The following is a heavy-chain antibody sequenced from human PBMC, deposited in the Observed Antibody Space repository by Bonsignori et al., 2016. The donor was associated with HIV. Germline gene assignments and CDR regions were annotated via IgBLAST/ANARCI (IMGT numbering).Heavy chain of an antibody. CDR2: IYRSGNT. V-gene: IGHV4-38-2*01. J-gene: IGHJ4*02. Sequence: PGKGLEWIGSIYRSGNTYYEPSLKSRVTISVDTSKNQFSLNLSSVTAADTAVYYCARLWGTFGFDYWGQGTLVTVSS. CDR3: ARLWGTFGFDY. D-gene: IGHD3-16*01.